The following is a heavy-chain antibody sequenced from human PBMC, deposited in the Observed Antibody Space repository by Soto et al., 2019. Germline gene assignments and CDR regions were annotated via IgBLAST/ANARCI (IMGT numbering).Heavy chain of an antibody. CDR2: ISYDGSNK. V-gene: IGHV3-30*18. D-gene: IGHD4-17*01. CDR1: GFTFSSYG. Sequence: QVQLVESGGGVVQPGRSLRLSCAASGFTFSSYGMHWVRQAPGKGLEWVAVISYDGSNKYYADSVKGRFTISRDNSKNTLYLLMNSLTAQDTAVYYCAKESASFATTVTRTHWYFDLWVRGTLVTVSS. CDR3: AKESASFATTVTRTHWYFDL. J-gene: IGHJ2*01.